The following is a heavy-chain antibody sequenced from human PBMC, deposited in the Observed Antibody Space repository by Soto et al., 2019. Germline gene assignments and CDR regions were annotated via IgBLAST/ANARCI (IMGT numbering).Heavy chain of an antibody. Sequence: ASVKVSCKASGYTFTSYGISWVRQAPGQGLEWMGWISAYNGNTNYAQKLQGRVTMTTDTSTSTAYMELRSLRSDDTAVYYCARGGVGYDFLSGYYEDDYYYYGMDVWGQGTTVTVSS. CDR3: ARGGVGYDFLSGYYEDDYYYYGMDV. CDR2: ISAYNGNT. CDR1: GYTFTSYG. J-gene: IGHJ6*02. V-gene: IGHV1-18*01. D-gene: IGHD3-3*01.